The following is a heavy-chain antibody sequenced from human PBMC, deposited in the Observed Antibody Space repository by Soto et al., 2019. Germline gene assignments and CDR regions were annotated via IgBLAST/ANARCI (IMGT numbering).Heavy chain of an antibody. J-gene: IGHJ4*02. D-gene: IGHD3-22*01. V-gene: IGHV1-3*01. Sequence: ASVKVSCKASGYTFTSYAMHWVRQAPGQRLEWMGWINAGNGNTKYSQKFQGRVTITADKSTSTAYMELSSLRSEDTAVYYCARTSDYYDSSGLDYWGQGTLVTVSS. CDR2: INAGNGNT. CDR1: GYTFTSYA. CDR3: ARTSDYYDSSGLDY.